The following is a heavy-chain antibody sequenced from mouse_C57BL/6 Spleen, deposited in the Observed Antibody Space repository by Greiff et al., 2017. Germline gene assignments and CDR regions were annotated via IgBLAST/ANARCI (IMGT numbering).Heavy chain of an antibody. Sequence: QVQLQQSGAELVRPGASVTLSCKASGYTFTDYEMHWGKQTPVHGLGWIGAIDPETGGTAYNQKFEGKAILTADKSSSTAYMELRSLTSEDSAVYYCTRRITTVVAPFDYWGQGTTLTVSS. D-gene: IGHD1-1*01. J-gene: IGHJ2*01. CDR1: GYTFTDYE. CDR3: TRRITTVVAPFDY. CDR2: IDPETGGT. V-gene: IGHV1-15*01.